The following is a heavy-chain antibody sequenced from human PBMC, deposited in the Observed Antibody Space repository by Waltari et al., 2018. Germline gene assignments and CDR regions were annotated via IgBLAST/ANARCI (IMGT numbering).Heavy chain of an antibody. V-gene: IGHV4-59*01. CDR2: IYYSGST. Sequence: QVQLPESGPGLVKPSETLSLTCTVSGGPISSYYCSWIRQPPGKGLEWMGYIYYSGSTNYNPSLKSRVTISVDTSKNQFSLKLSSVTAADTAVYYCARDSSSGWFSFDYWGQGTLVTVSS. CDR3: ARDSSSGWFSFDY. CDR1: GGPISSYY. D-gene: IGHD6-19*01. J-gene: IGHJ4*02.